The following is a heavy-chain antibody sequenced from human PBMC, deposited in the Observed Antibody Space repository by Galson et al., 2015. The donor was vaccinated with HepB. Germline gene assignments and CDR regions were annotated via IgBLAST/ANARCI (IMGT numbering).Heavy chain of an antibody. CDR1: GGSFSGYY. CDR3: ARSRGGNLFGRGSFDP. D-gene: IGHD2-15*01. CDR2: INHSGST. V-gene: IGHV4-34*01. J-gene: IGHJ5*02. Sequence: ETLSLTCAVYGGSFSGYYWSWIRQPPGKGLEWIGEINHSGSTNYNPSLKSRVTISVDTSKNQFSLKLSSVTAADTAVYYCARSRGGNLFGRGSFDPWGQGTLVTVSS.